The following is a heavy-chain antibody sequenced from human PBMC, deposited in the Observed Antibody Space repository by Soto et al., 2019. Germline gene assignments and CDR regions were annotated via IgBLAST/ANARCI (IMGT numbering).Heavy chain of an antibody. D-gene: IGHD6-19*01. Sequence: ASVKVSCKATGYTFSAYTMNWVRQAPGQSLEWMGWINAGSGNTKYSQNFQGRVTITADKSTSTAYMELSSLRSEDTAVYYCARCLYSSGYYYYGMDVWGQGTTVTVSS. CDR2: INAGSGNT. J-gene: IGHJ6*02. V-gene: IGHV1-3*01. CDR1: GYTFSAYT. CDR3: ARCLYSSGYYYYGMDV.